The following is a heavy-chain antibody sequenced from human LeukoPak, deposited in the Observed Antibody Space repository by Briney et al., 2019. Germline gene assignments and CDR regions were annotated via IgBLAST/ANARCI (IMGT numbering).Heavy chain of an antibody. Sequence: SETLSLTCTVSGGSISSGDYYWSWIRQPPGKGLEWIGYIYYSGSTYYNPSLKSRVTISVDTSKNQFSLKLSSVTAADTAVYYCARDHYYDSSSPPRPLFDYWGQGTLVTVSS. CDR2: IYYSGST. V-gene: IGHV4-30-4*08. CDR1: GGSISSGDYY. D-gene: IGHD3-22*01. CDR3: ARDHYYDSSSPPRPLFDY. J-gene: IGHJ4*02.